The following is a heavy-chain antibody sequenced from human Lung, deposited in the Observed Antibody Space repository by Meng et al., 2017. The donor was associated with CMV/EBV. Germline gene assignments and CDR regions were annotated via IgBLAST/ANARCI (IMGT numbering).Heavy chain of an antibody. D-gene: IGHD3-3*01. J-gene: IGHJ6*02. CDR1: GFSLSTSGVG. CDR2: IYFNGDK. Sequence: SGXXLVXPTQTLTLTCAFSGFSLSTSGVGVAWIRQPPGKALEWLAVIYFNGDKRYSPSLKTRLTIIKDTSKNEVVLTLTDVDPVDTATYYCGHRRDSFDYHGLDVXGQGXMVTVSS. CDR3: GHRRDSFDYHGLDV. V-gene: IGHV2-5*01.